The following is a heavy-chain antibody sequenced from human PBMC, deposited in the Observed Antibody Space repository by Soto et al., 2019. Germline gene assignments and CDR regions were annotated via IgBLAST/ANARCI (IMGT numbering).Heavy chain of an antibody. CDR2: IWYDGSNK. D-gene: IGHD3-3*01. J-gene: IGHJ4*02. CDR1: GFTFSSYG. Sequence: GGSLRLSCAASGFTFSSYGMHWVRQAPGKGLEWVAVIWYDGSNKYYADTVKGRFTISRDNSKNTLYLQMNSLRAEDTAVYYCARDLVTSRQIRTDRIFGVVIIRGSFDYWGQGT. CDR3: ARDLVTSRQIRTDRIFGVVIIRGSFDY. V-gene: IGHV3-33*01.